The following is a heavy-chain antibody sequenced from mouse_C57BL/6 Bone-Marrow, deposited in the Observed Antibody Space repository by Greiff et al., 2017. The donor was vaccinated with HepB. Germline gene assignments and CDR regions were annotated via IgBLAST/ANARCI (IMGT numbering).Heavy chain of an antibody. CDR1: GYTFTSYW. J-gene: IGHJ4*01. CDR2: IDPSDSYT. D-gene: IGHD1-1*01. Sequence: QVQLQQSGAELVKPGASVKLSCKASGYTFTSYWMQWVKQRPGQGLEWIGEIDPSDSYTNYNQKFKGKATLTVDTSSSTAYMQLSSLTSEDSAVYYCARSIYGSSYKAMDYWGQGTSVTVSS. CDR3: ARSIYGSSYKAMDY. V-gene: IGHV1-50*01.